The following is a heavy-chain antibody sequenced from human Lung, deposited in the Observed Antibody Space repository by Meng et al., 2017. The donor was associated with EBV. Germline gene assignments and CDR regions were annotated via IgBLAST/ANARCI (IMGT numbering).Heavy chain of an antibody. CDR2: ISRSSINI. D-gene: IGHD3-10*01. V-gene: IGHV3-21*02. Sequence: EVQLVESGGGLVKPGGSLRLSCAGSGFNFSNYSMTWVRQAPGKGLEWVSYISRSSINIHYADSVKGRFTISRDNTKNLLFLQMNSLRAEDTAVYYCARDRGITMVQGPQSWCQGTLVTVSA. J-gene: IGHJ4*02. CDR3: ARDRGITMVQGPQS. CDR1: GFNFSNYS.